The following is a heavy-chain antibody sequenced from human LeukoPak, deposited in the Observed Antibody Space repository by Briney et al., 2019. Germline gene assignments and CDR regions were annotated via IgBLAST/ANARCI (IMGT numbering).Heavy chain of an antibody. D-gene: IGHD3-10*01. J-gene: IGHJ4*02. CDR2: ISSSSYT. CDR1: GFTFSSYT. CDR3: ARAGTGILLWFGDRSDY. Sequence: GGSLRLSCAASGFTFSSYTMNWVRQAPGKGLEWVSSISSSSYTYYADSVKGRFTISRDNAKKSLYLQMNSLRAEDTAVYYCARAGTGILLWFGDRSDYWGQGTLVTVSS. V-gene: IGHV3-21*01.